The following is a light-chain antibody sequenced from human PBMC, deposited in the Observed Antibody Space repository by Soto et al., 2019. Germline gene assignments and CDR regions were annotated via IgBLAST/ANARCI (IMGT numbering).Light chain of an antibody. J-gene: IGKJ1*01. Sequence: DIQMTQSPSTLSASVGDRVTITCRASQSISSWLAWYQQKPGKAPKLLIYDASSLESGVPSRFSGSGSGTEFTLTISSLQPDDFATYYCQQYNSYSPGGWTFGQGTKVEIK. CDR3: QQYNSYSPGGWT. CDR1: QSISSW. V-gene: IGKV1-5*01. CDR2: DAS.